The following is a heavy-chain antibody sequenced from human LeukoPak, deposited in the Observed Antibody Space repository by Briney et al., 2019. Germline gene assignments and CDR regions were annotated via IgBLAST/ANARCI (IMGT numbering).Heavy chain of an antibody. CDR1: GGSINSSSYY. D-gene: IGHD6-6*01. CDR2: IYYSGST. Sequence: SETLSLTCTVSGGSINSSSYYWGWIRQPPGERLEWIGFIYYSGSTSYNPSLKSRVTLSVDTSKNQFSLNLSSVTAADTAVYYCARHRIIAAIGAFDSWGQGALVTVSS. J-gene: IGHJ4*02. CDR3: ARHRIIAAIGAFDS. V-gene: IGHV4-61*05.